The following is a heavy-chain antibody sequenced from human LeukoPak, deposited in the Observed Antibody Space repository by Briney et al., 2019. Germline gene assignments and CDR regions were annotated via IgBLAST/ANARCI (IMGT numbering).Heavy chain of an antibody. D-gene: IGHD4-11*01. V-gene: IGHV4-59*01. Sequence: SETLSLTCTVSGGSISSYYWSWIRQPPGKGLEWIGYSYYSGSTNYNPSLKSRVTISVDTSKNQSSLKLSSVTAADTAVYYCARVSVNNYGPLNWLDPWCQGTLATVSS. CDR3: ARVSVNNYGPLNWLDP. CDR1: GGSISSYY. CDR2: SYYSGST. J-gene: IGHJ5*02.